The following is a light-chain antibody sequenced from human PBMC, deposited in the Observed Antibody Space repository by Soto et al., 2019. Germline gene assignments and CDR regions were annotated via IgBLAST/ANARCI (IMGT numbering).Light chain of an antibody. Sequence: DIQMTQSPSTLTGSVGDRVTIPCRASQTISSWLAWYQQKPGKAPKLLIYKASTLKSGVPSRFSGSGSGTEFTLTISSLQPDDFATYYCQQYNSWTFGQGTKVDI. J-gene: IGKJ1*01. V-gene: IGKV1-5*03. CDR3: QQYNSWT. CDR2: KAS. CDR1: QTISSW.